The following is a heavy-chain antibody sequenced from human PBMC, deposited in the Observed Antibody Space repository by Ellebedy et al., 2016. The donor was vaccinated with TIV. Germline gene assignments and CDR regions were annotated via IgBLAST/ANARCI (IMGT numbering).Heavy chain of an antibody. CDR1: GFTFSDYS. J-gene: IGHJ6*02. CDR2: ISGSSTNR. Sequence: PGGSLRLSCTASGFTFSDYSMSWVRQAPGKGLEWVSSISGSSTNRDYGDSVKGRFTISRDNAKNSLYLQMNSLRAEDTAVYYCARDLYDFWNGSAFGYYYYGMDVWGQGTTVTVSS. D-gene: IGHD3-3*01. V-gene: IGHV3-21*01. CDR3: ARDLYDFWNGSAFGYYYYGMDV.